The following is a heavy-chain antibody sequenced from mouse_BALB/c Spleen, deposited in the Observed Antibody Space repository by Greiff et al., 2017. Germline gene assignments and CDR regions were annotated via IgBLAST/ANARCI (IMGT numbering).Heavy chain of an antibody. D-gene: IGHD1-1*01. Sequence: VQLQQSGPSLVKPSQTLSLTCSVTGDSITSGYWNWIRKFPGNKLEYMGYISYSGSTYYNPSLKSRISITRDTSKNQYYLQLNSVTTEDTATYYCARMDYGSSPWFAYWGQGTLVTVSA. CDR2: ISYSGST. V-gene: IGHV3-8*02. CDR3: ARMDYGSSPWFAY. CDR1: GDSITSGY. J-gene: IGHJ3*01.